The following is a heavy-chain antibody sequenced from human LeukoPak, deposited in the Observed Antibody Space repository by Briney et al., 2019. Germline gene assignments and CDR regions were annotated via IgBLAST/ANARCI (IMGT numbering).Heavy chain of an antibody. J-gene: IGHJ6*03. CDR3: ARDGAIVWNHGRYYYYYMDV. CDR2: INHSGST. D-gene: IGHD1-14*01. CDR1: GGSFSGYY. Sequence: SETLSLTCAVYGGSFSGYYWSWIRQPPGKGLEWVGEINHSGSTNYNPSLKSRLTISVDTSKNQFSLKLSSVTAADTAVYYCARDGAIVWNHGRYYYYYMDVWGKGTTVTVSS. V-gene: IGHV4-34*01.